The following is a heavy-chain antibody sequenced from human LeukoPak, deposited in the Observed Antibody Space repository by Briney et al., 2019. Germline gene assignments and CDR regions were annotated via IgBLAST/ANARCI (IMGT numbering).Heavy chain of an antibody. D-gene: IGHD6-19*01. CDR3: ARSYGSGWIFDY. Sequence: SETLSLTCTVSGGSISSNYWSWIRQPPGKGLEWIGYIYDSGSTNYNPALKSRVTISVDTSKNQFSLKLSSVTAADTAVYYCARSYGSGWIFDYWGQGTLVTVSS. V-gene: IGHV4-59*01. CDR1: GGSISSNY. CDR2: IYDSGST. J-gene: IGHJ4*02.